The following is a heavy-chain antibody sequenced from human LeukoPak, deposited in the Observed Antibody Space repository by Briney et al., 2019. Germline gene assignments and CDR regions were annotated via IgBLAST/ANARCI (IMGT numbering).Heavy chain of an antibody. J-gene: IGHJ5*02. CDR1: GFTFSSYA. CDR2: ISSNGGST. D-gene: IGHD3-3*01. V-gene: IGHV3-64*01. CDR3: ARDRVKGITIFGGPFDP. Sequence: PGGSLRLSCAASGFTFSSYAMHWVRQAPGKGLEYVSAISSNGGSTYYANSVKGRFTISRDNSKNTLYLQMGSLRAEDMAVYYCARDRVKGITIFGGPFDPWGRGTLVTVSS.